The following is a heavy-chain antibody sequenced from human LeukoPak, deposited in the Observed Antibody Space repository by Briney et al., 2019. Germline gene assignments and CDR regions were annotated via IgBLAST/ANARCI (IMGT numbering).Heavy chain of an antibody. V-gene: IGHV1-69*06. Sequence: ASVKVSCKASGGTFSSYAISWVRQAPGQGLEWMGGIIPIFGTANYAQKFQGRVTITADKSTSTAYMELSSLRSEDTAVYYCARGSCYNGVCYILDYYYMDVWGKGTTVTISS. D-gene: IGHD2-8*01. CDR1: GGTFSSYA. CDR2: IIPIFGTA. J-gene: IGHJ6*03. CDR3: ARGSCYNGVCYILDYYYMDV.